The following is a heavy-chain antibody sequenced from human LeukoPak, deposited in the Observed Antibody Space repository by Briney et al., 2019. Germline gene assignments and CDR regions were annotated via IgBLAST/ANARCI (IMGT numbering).Heavy chain of an antibody. D-gene: IGHD2-8*01. J-gene: IGHJ4*02. CDR1: GGSISSSSYY. Sequence: SETLSLTCTVSGGSISSSSYYWGWIRQPPGKGLEGIGSIYYSGSTYYHPSLKSRVTISVDTSKNQFSLKLSSVTAADTAVYYCARIAVEGYCTNGVCSRGVDYWGQGTLVTVSS. CDR2: IYYSGST. CDR3: ARIAVEGYCTNGVCSRGVDY. V-gene: IGHV4-39*01.